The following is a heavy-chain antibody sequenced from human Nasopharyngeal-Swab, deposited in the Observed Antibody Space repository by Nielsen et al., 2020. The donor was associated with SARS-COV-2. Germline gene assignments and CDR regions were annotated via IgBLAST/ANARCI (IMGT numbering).Heavy chain of an antibody. V-gene: IGHV4-31*03. CDR3: ARATITMIVVVDAFDI. J-gene: IGHJ3*02. CDR1: GGSISRGGYY. Sequence: TLSLTCTVSGGSISRGGYYWSWIRQHPGKGLEWIGYIYYSGSTYYNPSLKSRVTISVDTSKNQFSLKLSSVTAADTAVYYCARATITMIVVVDAFDIWGQGTMVTVSS. CDR2: IYYSGST. D-gene: IGHD3-22*01.